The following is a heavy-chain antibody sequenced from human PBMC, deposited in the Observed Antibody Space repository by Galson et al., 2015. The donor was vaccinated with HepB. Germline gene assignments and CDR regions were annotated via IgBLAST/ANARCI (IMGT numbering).Heavy chain of an antibody. D-gene: IGHD2-2*01. CDR2: ISFDGNSA. CDR3: AARLGYCTSTSCS. Sequence: SLRLSCAASGFTFSSYWMHRVRQAPGKGLVWVSRISFDGNSATYADSVKGRFTISRDNAKNTLYLQMNSLRADDTAVYYCAARLGYCTSTSCSWGQGTLVNVSS. CDR1: GFTFSSYW. V-gene: IGHV3-74*01. J-gene: IGHJ5*02.